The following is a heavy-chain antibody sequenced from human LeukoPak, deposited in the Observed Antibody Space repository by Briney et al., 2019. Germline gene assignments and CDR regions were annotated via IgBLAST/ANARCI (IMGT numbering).Heavy chain of an antibody. CDR3: ASGAVATIFGVVIIQHFDY. J-gene: IGHJ4*02. V-gene: IGHV1-2*02. CDR2: INPNSGGT. D-gene: IGHD3-3*01. Sequence: ASVKVSCKASGYTFTGYYMHWVRQAPGQGLEWMGWINPNSGGTNYAQKFQGRVTMTRDTSISTAYMELSRLRSDDTDVYYCASGAVATIFGVVIIQHFDYWGQGTLVTVSS. CDR1: GYTFTGYY.